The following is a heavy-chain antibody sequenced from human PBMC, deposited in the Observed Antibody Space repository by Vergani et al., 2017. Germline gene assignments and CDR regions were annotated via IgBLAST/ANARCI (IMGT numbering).Heavy chain of an antibody. CDR3: VKDIAASGNFWYFDL. Sequence: EVQLVESGGGLVQPGGSLRLSCAASGFTFSRHWMNWVRQAPGKGLVWVSRVNPEGTNTPYADSVKGRFTISRDNAKNSLYLQMNSLRAEDTALYYCVKDIAASGNFWYFDLWGRGTLDTVSS. J-gene: IGHJ2*01. CDR2: VNPEGTNT. CDR1: GFTFSRHW. D-gene: IGHD6-13*01. V-gene: IGHV3-74*01.